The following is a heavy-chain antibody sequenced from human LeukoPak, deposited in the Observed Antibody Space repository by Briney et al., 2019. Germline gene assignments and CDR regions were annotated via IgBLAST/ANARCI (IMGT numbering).Heavy chain of an antibody. Sequence: SETLSLTCTVSGGSISSSSYYWGWIRQPPGKGLEWIGSIYYSGSTYYNPSLKSRVTISVDTSKNQFSLKLSSVTAADTAVYYCARDGGYCSSTSCLYYYYMDVWGKGTTVTVSS. CDR3: ARDGGYCSSTSCLYYYYMDV. D-gene: IGHD2-2*01. CDR1: GGSISSSSYY. CDR2: IYYSGST. J-gene: IGHJ6*03. V-gene: IGHV4-39*07.